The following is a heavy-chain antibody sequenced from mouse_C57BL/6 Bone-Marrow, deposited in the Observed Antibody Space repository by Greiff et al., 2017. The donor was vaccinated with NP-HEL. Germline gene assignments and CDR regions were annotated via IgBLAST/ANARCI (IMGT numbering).Heavy chain of an antibody. V-gene: IGHV5-4*03. CDR1: GFTFSSYA. Sequence: EVKLVESGGGLVKPGGSMKLSCAASGFTFSSYAMSWVRQTPEKRLEWVATISDGGSYTYYPDNVKGRFTISRDNAKNNLYLQMSPLKSEDTAMYYCARASYYYGSSYEDWGQGTTLTVSS. CDR3: ARASYYYGSSYED. D-gene: IGHD1-1*01. CDR2: ISDGGSYT. J-gene: IGHJ2*01.